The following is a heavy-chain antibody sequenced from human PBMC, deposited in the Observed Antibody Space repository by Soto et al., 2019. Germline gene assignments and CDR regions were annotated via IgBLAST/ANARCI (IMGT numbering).Heavy chain of an antibody. J-gene: IGHJ4*02. CDR2: ISWNSGSI. CDR1: GFTFDDYA. D-gene: IGHD3-10*01. CDR3: AGLCFGEVPFDY. V-gene: IGHV3-9*01. Sequence: EVQLVESGGGLVQPGRSLRLSCAASGFTFDDYAMHWVRQAPGKGLEWVSGISWNSGSIGYADSVKGRFTISRDNAKNSLYLKMTSLRCEDTPLYSCAGLCFGEVPFDYGGQGTLVTVSS.